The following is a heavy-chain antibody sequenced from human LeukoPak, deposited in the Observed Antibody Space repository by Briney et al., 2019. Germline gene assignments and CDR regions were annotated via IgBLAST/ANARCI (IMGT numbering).Heavy chain of an antibody. J-gene: IGHJ4*02. CDR1: GGTFSSYA. CDR2: IIPILGIA. V-gene: IGHV1-69*04. CDR3: ARDRHYGDYPHY. Sequence: ASVKVSCKASGGTFSSYAISWVRQAPGQGLEWMGRIIPILGIANYAQKFQGRVTITADKSTSTAYMELSSLRSEDTAVYYCARDRHYGDYPHYWGQGTLVTVSS. D-gene: IGHD4-17*01.